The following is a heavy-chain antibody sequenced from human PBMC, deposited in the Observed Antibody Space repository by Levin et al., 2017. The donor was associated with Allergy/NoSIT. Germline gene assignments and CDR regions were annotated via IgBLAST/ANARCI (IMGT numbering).Heavy chain of an antibody. J-gene: IGHJ5*02. CDR2: IYYSGTT. Sequence: PSETLSLTCTVSGASINTYYWSWVRQPPGKGLEWIGYIYYSGTTNYNPSLKSRVTISLDTSKNQFSLNLSSVTAADTAVYYCAKIGGNCYSPCREWFDPWGQGTQATVSS. CDR3: AKIGGNCYSPCREWFDP. D-gene: IGHD2-21*02. V-gene: IGHV4-59*03. CDR1: GASINTYY.